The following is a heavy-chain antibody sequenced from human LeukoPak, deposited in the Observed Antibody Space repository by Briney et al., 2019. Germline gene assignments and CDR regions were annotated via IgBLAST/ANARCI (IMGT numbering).Heavy chain of an antibody. Sequence: GGSLRLSCVASGFTFSSYWMSWVRQAPGKGLEWVALISYDGSKRYYAGSVKGRFTISRDNTKNTVYLQMNSLRTEDTAVYFCAKDHLPSLYFGPIPRNRKSPPDYWGQGTLVTVSS. CDR1: GFTFSSYW. CDR3: AKDHLPSLYFGPIPRNRKSPPDY. CDR2: ISYDGSKR. J-gene: IGHJ4*02. D-gene: IGHD2-2*02. V-gene: IGHV3-30*18.